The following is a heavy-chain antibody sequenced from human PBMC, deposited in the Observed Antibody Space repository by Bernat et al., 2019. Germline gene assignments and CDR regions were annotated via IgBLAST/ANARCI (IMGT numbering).Heavy chain of an antibody. CDR2: IFSNDEK. D-gene: IGHD3-22*01. J-gene: IGHJ3*02. Sequence: QVTLKESGPVLVKPTETLTLTCTVSGFSLSNARMGVSWIRQPPGKALEWLAHIFSNDEKSYSTSLKSRLTISKDTSKSQVVLTMTNMDPVDTATYYCVRALYYDSSGYYYAFDIWGQGTMVTVSS. CDR3: VRALYYDSSGYYYAFDI. V-gene: IGHV2-26*01. CDR1: GFSLSNARMG.